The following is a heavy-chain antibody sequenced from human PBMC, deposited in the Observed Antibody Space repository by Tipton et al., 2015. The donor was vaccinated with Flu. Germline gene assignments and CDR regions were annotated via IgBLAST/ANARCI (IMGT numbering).Heavy chain of an antibody. D-gene: IGHD2-8*02. CDR2: MYNSGST. CDR3: AIENRDIVLVVYASNWFDP. Sequence: TLSLTCTVSGGSISSSTYYWGWIRQPPGKGLEWIGSMYNSGSTYYNTSLKRRVTISVDTSKNQFSLKLSSVTAADTAVYYCAIENRDIVLVVYASNWFDPWGQGTLVTVSS. V-gene: IGHV4-39*07. J-gene: IGHJ5*02. CDR1: GGSISSSTYY.